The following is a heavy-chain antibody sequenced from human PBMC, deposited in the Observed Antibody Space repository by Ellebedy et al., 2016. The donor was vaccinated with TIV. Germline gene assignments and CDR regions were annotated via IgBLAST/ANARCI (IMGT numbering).Heavy chain of an antibody. J-gene: IGHJ4*02. D-gene: IGHD5-24*01. CDR2: TRWDGGST. V-gene: IGHV3-43*01. Sequence: PGGSLRLSCAASGFTFDDHTIHWVRQAPGKGLEWVPLTRWDGGSTYYADSVKGRFTISRDNSKNYLYLQMNSLRTEDTALYYCAKDMGMAKINPVLDYWGQGTLVTVSS. CDR1: GFTFDDHT. CDR3: AKDMGMAKINPVLDY.